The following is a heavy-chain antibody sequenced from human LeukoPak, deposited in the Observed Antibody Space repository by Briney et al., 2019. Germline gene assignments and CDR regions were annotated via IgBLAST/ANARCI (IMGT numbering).Heavy chain of an antibody. Sequence: GGSLRLSCAASGFTFSSYGMSWVRQAPGKGLEWVSIISGTAFSTYYADSVRGRFTISRDNSKNTLYPQMNSLRAEDTAVYYCAKDRAYITSWYGCSTPWGQGTLVTVSS. D-gene: IGHD6-13*01. V-gene: IGHV3-23*01. CDR3: AKDRAYITSWYGCSTP. CDR1: GFTFSSYG. CDR2: ISGTAFST. J-gene: IGHJ5*02.